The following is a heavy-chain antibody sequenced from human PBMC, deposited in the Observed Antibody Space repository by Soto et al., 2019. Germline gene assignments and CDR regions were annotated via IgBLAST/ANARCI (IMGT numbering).Heavy chain of an antibody. V-gene: IGHV1-18*01. J-gene: IGHJ4*02. Sequence: QVQLGQSGAEAKKPGASVKVSCKASGYTFTSYSITWGRQAPGPGLGWTRWISVYNGNTNYAQKLQGRVPLTTDTSTTTACLELRSLRSAVTAVHYCARNYVSSSGYDPHYWGQGPLVTFSS. CDR2: ISVYNGNT. CDR1: GYTFTSYS. D-gene: IGHD6-13*01. CDR3: ARNYVSSSGYDPHY.